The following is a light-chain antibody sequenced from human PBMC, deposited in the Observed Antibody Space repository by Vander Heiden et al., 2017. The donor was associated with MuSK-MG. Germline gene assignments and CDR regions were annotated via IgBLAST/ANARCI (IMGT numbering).Light chain of an antibody. CDR3: MQAKHFPRT. V-gene: IGKV2-24*01. J-gene: IGKJ1*01. CDR2: KIS. Sequence: DVVMTQTPLSSLVTLGQPASISCRSTESLVHSDGNTYLNWLQQRPGQPPRLLIYKISNRVPGVPDRFSGSGAGTDFTLKISKVEADDVGVYYCMQAKHFPRTFGQGTKVEV. CDR1: ESLVHSDGNTY.